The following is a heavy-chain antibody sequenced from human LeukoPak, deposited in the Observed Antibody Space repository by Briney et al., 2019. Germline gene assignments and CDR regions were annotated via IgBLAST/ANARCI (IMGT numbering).Heavy chain of an antibody. V-gene: IGHV3-48*01. CDR3: ARGEYHQDGIGYNRFDN. D-gene: IGHD5-24*01. CDR2: ISAASRGI. J-gene: IGHJ4*02. CDR1: GFTFSSYE. Sequence: GGSLRLSCAASGFTFSSYEMNWVRQAPGKGLEWISHISAASRGIYYADSVKGRFTISRDNAENSVFLQMTSLRPEDTAVYYCARGEYHQDGIGYNRFDNWGQGALVTVSS.